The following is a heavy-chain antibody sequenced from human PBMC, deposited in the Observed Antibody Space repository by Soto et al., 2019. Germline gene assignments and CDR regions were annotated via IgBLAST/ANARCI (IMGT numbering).Heavy chain of an antibody. CDR2: ISSSSSYK. D-gene: IGHD3-22*01. V-gene: IGHV3-21*01. CDR3: ERSGLGVRSGAFDT. CDR1: GFTFSTYT. J-gene: IGHJ3*02. Sequence: GGSLRLSFAASGFTFSTYTMNCVRQAPGKELEWVSSISSSSSYKSYADSVKGRFTITRDNAKNSLYLQMNRLRADDTAVYYCERSGLGVRSGAFDTWGQGTMVTVSS.